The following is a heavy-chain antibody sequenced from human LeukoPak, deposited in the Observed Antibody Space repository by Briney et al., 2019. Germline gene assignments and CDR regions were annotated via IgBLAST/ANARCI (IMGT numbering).Heavy chain of an antibody. D-gene: IGHD2-21*02. CDR3: VREDTPATANY. Sequence: GGSLRLSCAASGFTFSSYRMNWVRQAPGKGLEWVSAISGGGDITYYADSVTGRFTISRDNSKDTLFLQMHSLRPGDTAVYYCVREDTPATANYWGQGTLVTISS. V-gene: IGHV3-23*01. J-gene: IGHJ4*02. CDR1: GFTFSSYR. CDR2: ISGGGDIT.